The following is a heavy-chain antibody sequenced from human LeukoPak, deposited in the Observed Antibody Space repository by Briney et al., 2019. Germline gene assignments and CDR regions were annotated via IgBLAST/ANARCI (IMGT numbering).Heavy chain of an antibody. CDR1: GGSFSGYY. Sequence: SETLSLTCAVYGGSFSGYYWSWIRQPPGKGLEWVGEINHSGSTNYNPSLKSRVTISVDTSKNQFSLKLSSVTAADTAVYYCAISGSYLGYFQHWGQGTLVTVSS. CDR3: AISGSYLGYFQH. CDR2: INHSGST. V-gene: IGHV4-34*01. D-gene: IGHD1-26*01. J-gene: IGHJ1*01.